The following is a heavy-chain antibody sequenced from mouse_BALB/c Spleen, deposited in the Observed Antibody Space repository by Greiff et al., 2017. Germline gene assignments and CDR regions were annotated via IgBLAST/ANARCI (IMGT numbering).Heavy chain of an antibody. CDR3: ARPVTGTEYYFDY. CDR1: GYTFTSYW. J-gene: IGHJ2*01. V-gene: IGHV1S81*02. CDR2: INPSNGRT. D-gene: IGHD4-1*01. Sequence: QVQLQQPGAELVKPGASVKLSCKASGYTFTSYWMHWVKQRPGQGLEWIGEINPSNGRTNYNEKFKSKATLTVDTSSSTAYMQLSSLTSEDSAVYDCARPVTGTEYYFDYWGQGTTLTVSA.